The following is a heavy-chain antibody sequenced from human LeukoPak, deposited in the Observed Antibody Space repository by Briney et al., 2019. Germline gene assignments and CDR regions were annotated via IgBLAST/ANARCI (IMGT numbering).Heavy chain of an antibody. D-gene: IGHD3-10*01. CDR2: VSGSGGGT. CDR3: AKVWFGEFSGFDP. Sequence: GGSLRLSCAASGFTFSIYAMGWVRQAPGKGLEWVSAVSGSGGGTYYADSVKGRFTISRDNSKNTLYLQMNSLRAEDTAVYYCAKVWFGEFSGFDPWGQGTLVTVSS. CDR1: GFTFSIYA. J-gene: IGHJ5*02. V-gene: IGHV3-23*01.